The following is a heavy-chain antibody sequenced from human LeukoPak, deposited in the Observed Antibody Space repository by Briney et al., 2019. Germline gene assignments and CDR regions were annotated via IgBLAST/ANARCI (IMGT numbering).Heavy chain of an antibody. D-gene: IGHD4-11*01. CDR2: INPNTGNT. Sequence: INPNTGNTGYAQKFQGRVTMTRNSTKRKAYMELSSLRSEDTAVYYCARSQTTASNWFDPWGQGTLVTVSS. J-gene: IGHJ5*02. V-gene: IGHV1-8*01. CDR3: ARSQTTASNWFDP.